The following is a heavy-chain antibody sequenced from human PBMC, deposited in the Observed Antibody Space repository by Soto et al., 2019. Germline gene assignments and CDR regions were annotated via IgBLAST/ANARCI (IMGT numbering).Heavy chain of an antibody. Sequence: SVKVSCKASEDTFSSYPITWVRQAPGQGLECMGGIIPSFGTTNYARKFQGRVTITADVSTNTAYMELSSLRSEDTAVYDCASVRGGCSSISCAFDYWGQGTLVTVTS. V-gene: IGHV1-69*13. CDR1: EDTFSSYP. J-gene: IGHJ4*02. CDR3: ASVRGGCSSISCAFDY. CDR2: IIPSFGTT. D-gene: IGHD2-2*01.